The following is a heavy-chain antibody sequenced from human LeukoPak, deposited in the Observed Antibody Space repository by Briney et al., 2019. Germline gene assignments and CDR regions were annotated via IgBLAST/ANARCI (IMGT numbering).Heavy chain of an antibody. J-gene: IGHJ4*02. Sequence: GRSLRLSCAASGFTFSSYAMSWVRQAPGKGLEWVSAISGSGGSTYYADSVKGRFTISRDNSKNTLYLQMNSLRAEDTAVYYCANAPTTVTTPLLYWGQGTLVTVSS. D-gene: IGHD4-17*01. V-gene: IGHV3-23*01. CDR2: ISGSGGST. CDR3: ANAPTTVTTPLLY. CDR1: GFTFSSYA.